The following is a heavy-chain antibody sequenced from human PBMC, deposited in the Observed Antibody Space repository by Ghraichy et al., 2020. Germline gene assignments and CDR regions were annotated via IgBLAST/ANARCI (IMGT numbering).Heavy chain of an antibody. CDR1: GFTFSNYG. Sequence: GGSLRLSCAASGFTFSNYGMSWVRQTPGEGLEWVSSISSTRTYIYYADSVKGRFTISRDNAKNSLFLQMNSLRAEDTAVYYCAGWWSRNGMDVWGQGTTVTVSS. CDR3: AGWWSRNGMDV. D-gene: IGHD2-15*01. CDR2: ISSTRTYI. V-gene: IGHV3-21*06. J-gene: IGHJ6*02.